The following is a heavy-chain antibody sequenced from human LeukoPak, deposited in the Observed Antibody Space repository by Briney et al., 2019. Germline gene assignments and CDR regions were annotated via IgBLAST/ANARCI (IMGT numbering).Heavy chain of an antibody. J-gene: IGHJ5*02. CDR1: GGSISSYF. V-gene: IGHV4-59*01. CDR2: IYYSGTT. D-gene: IGHD3-10*01. CDR3: ARGDSYGSGSYYFVWLDP. Sequence: PSETLSLTCTVSGGSISSYFWSWIRQPPGRGLEWIGYIYYSGTTSYNPSLKSRVTISVDTSKNQFSLKLSSVTAADTAVYYCARGDSYGSGSYYFVWLDPWGQGTLVTVSS.